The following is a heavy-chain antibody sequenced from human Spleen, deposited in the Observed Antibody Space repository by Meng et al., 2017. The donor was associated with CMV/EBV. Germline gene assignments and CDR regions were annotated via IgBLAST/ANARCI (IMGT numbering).Heavy chain of an antibody. CDR1: GGAFRSNA. D-gene: IGHD5-12*01. CDR2: IIAIFHTT. V-gene: IGHV1-69*05. Sequence: SVKVSCKASGGAFRSNAISWVRQAPGQGLEWMGGIIAIFHTTNYAQKFQGRVTITMDEFPSTAFLELSGLRSEDTAVYYCAEAKGYSGYDFVEWGQGTLVTVSS. CDR3: AEAKGYSGYDFVE. J-gene: IGHJ1*01.